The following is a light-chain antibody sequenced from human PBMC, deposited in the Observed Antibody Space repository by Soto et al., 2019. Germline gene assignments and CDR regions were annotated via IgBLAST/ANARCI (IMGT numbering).Light chain of an antibody. CDR2: KAS. J-gene: IGKJ1*01. CDR3: QRCNSLWT. V-gene: IGKV1-5*03. CDR1: QSISSW. Sequence: DIPMTQSPSTLSASVGDRVTITYRASQSISSWLAWYQQKPGKAPKLLIYKASSLESGLPSRFSGSGAATEFTLAISSLRPDDFAAYYCQRCNSLWTFGQGTKVEIK.